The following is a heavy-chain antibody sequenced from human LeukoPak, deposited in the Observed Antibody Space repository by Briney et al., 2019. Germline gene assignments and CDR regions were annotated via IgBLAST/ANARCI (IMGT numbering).Heavy chain of an antibody. V-gene: IGHV1-69*04. CDR2: IIPILGIT. Sequence: ASVKLSCNAAGGTLSIYAISWGRQAPRQGLEWMGRIIPILGITNYAQKFQGRVTITADNSTSTAYMELSSLRSEDTAAYYCARDLAYYYDIASWGQGTLVTVSS. CDR1: GGTLSIYA. D-gene: IGHD3-22*01. J-gene: IGHJ5*01. CDR3: ARDLAYYYDIAS.